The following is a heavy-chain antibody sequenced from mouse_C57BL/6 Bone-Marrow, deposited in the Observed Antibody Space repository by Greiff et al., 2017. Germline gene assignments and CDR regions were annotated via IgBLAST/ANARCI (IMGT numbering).Heavy chain of an antibody. Sequence: EVQLVESGPELVKPGASVKISCKASGYSFTDYNMNWVKQSNGTSLEWIGVINPNYGTTSYNQKFKGKATLTVDQSSSTAYMQLNSLTSEDSAVYYCARSAYYGLYWYFDVWGTGTTVTVSS. J-gene: IGHJ1*03. CDR1: GYSFTDYN. D-gene: IGHD1-2*01. CDR3: ARSAYYGLYWYFDV. V-gene: IGHV1-39*01. CDR2: INPNYGTT.